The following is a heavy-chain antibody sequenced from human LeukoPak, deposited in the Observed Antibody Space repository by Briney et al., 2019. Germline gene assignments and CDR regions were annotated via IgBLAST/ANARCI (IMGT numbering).Heavy chain of an antibody. CDR3: ARSFDWSHFDY. CDR1: GGSISSGGYY. J-gene: IGHJ4*02. CDR2: IYYSGST. Sequence: SETLSLTCTVSGGSISSGGYYWSWIRQHPGKGLEWIGYIYYSGSTYYNPSLKSRVTISVDTSKNQFSLKLSSVTAADTAVYYCARSFDWSHFDYWGQGTLVTVSS. V-gene: IGHV4-31*03. D-gene: IGHD3-9*01.